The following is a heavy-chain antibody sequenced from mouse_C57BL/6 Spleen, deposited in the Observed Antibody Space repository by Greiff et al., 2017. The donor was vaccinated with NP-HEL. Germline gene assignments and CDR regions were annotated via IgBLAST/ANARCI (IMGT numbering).Heavy chain of an antibody. CDR2: ISDGGSYT. D-gene: IGHD1-1*01. J-gene: IGHJ1*03. V-gene: IGHV5-4*01. CDR3: AREITTVPYFDV. CDR1: GFTFSSYA. Sequence: EVQLVESGGGLVKPGGSLKLSCAASGFTFSSYAMSWVRQTPEKRLEWVATISDGGSYTYYPDNVKGRFTISRDNAKNNLYLQMSHLKSEDTAMYYCAREITTVPYFDVWGTGTTVTVSS.